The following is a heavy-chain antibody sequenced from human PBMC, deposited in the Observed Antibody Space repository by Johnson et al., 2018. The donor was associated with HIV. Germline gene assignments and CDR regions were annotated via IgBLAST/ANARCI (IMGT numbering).Heavy chain of an antibody. V-gene: IGHV3-30*18. Sequence: QVQLVESGGGVVQPGKSLTLSCVGSGLSFSNFGIHWVRQAPGKGPEWVAVISFDGNLKKYADSVKGRFTISRDNSKNTLYLQMNSLRAEDTAVYYCAKVVRELGMSRPTNDAFDIWGQGTMVTVSS. J-gene: IGHJ3*02. CDR2: ISFDGNLK. CDR3: AKVVRELGMSRPTNDAFDI. CDR1: GLSFSNFG. D-gene: IGHD7-27*01.